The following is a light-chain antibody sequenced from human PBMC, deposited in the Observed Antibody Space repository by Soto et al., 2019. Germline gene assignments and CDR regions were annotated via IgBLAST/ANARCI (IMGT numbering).Light chain of an antibody. CDR2: GAS. CDR1: QSVNSNY. J-gene: IGKJ3*01. V-gene: IGKV3-20*01. CDR3: QQYSSSPPEFT. Sequence: EIVLTQSPGTLSVSPGERVTLSCRASQSVNSNYLAWYQQRPGQAPRLLIFGASYRATGIPDRFSGSGSGTGFTLTISRLESEDFAVYYCQQYSSSPPEFTFGPGTKVDSK.